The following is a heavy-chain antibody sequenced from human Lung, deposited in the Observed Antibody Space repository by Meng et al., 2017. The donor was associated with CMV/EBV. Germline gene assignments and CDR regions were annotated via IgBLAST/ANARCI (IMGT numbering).Heavy chain of an antibody. CDR1: GASITNHNW. D-gene: IGHD3-10*01. Sequence: GQLRRPGPALGKRPQTLSLPCAFSGASITNHNWWAWVRQPPGQGLEWIGEIPHRGSSAYNPSLKSRVSMSIDKSKNQFSLKLTSVTAADTAVYHCLRRSGGSVWGQGTLVTVSS. CDR2: IPHRGSS. V-gene: IGHV4-4*03. J-gene: IGHJ1*01. CDR3: LRRSGGSV.